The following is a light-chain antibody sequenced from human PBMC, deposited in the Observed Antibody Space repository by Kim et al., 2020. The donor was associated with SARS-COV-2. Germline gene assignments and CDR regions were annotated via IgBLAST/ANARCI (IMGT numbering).Light chain of an antibody. CDR3: QVWDSSNNHWV. CDR2: YDS. J-gene: IGLJ3*02. Sequence: SYELTQPPSVSVSPGKTARITCGGNNIGSKSVHWYQQKPGQAPLLVIYYDSDRHSGIPERLSGSNSGNTDTLTISRVEAGDEADYYCQVWDSSNNHWVFGGGNQLTVL. V-gene: IGLV3-21*04. CDR1: NIGSKS.